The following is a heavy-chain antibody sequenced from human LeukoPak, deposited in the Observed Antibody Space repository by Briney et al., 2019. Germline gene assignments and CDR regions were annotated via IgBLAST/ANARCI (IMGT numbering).Heavy chain of an antibody. CDR3: ARDGKPDYYDSSGYDYFDY. V-gene: IGHV3-30-3*01. CDR2: ISYDGSNK. D-gene: IGHD3-22*01. J-gene: IGHJ4*02. CDR1: GFTFSSYA. Sequence: SGGSLRLSCAASGFTFSSYAMHWVRQAPGKGLEWVAAISYDGSNKYYADSVKGRFTISRDNSKTTLYLQMNSLRAEDTAAYYCARDGKPDYYDSSGYDYFDYWGQGTLVTVSS.